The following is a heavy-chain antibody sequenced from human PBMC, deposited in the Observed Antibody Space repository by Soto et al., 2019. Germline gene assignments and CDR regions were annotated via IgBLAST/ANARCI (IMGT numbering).Heavy chain of an antibody. CDR1: GGPFSSYA. CDR3: AKDVRAVASKLSRPYYYYGMDV. J-gene: IGHJ6*02. CDR2: ISGSGGST. V-gene: IGHV3-23*01. Sequence: TGGSLRLSCAASGGPFSSYAMSWVRQATGKGLEWVSAISGSGGSTYYADSVKGRFTISRDNSKNTLYLQMNSPRAEDTAVYYCAKDVRAVASKLSRPYYYYGMDVWGQGTTVTVSS. D-gene: IGHD6-19*01.